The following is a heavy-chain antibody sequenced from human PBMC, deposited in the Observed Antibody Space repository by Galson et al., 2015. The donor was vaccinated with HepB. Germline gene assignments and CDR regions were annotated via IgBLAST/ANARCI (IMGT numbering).Heavy chain of an antibody. J-gene: IGHJ4*02. CDR3: ARLFATVNDY. Sequence: LRLSCAASGFTVSSNYMNWVRQAPGKGLEWVSIIYSGGSTYYADSVKGRLTISRDISKNTLYLQMNSLGAEDTAVYYCARLFATVNDYWGQGTLVTVSS. D-gene: IGHD1-1*01. CDR2: IYSGGST. CDR1: GFTVSSNY. V-gene: IGHV3-53*01.